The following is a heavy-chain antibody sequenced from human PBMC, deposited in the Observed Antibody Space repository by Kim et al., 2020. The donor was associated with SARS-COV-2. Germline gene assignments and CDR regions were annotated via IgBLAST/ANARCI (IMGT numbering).Heavy chain of an antibody. V-gene: IGHV3-30*04. CDR3: ARVRGRQLVRNHRDYYYGMDV. J-gene: IGHJ6*02. Sequence: GGSLRLSCAASGFTFSSYAMHWVRQAPGKGLEWVAVISYDGSNKYYADSVKGRFTISRDNSKNTLYLQMNSLRAEDTAVYYCARVRGRQLVRNHRDYYYGMDVWGQGTTVTVSS. D-gene: IGHD6-13*01. CDR1: GFTFSSYA. CDR2: ISYDGSNK.